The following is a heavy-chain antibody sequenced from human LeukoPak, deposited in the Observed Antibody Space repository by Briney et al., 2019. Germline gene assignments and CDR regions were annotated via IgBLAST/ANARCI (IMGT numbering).Heavy chain of an antibody. CDR2: ISYDGSNK. CDR1: GFTFSSYA. J-gene: IGHJ6*02. CDR3: ARVSTMVRRAMDV. V-gene: IGHV3-30-3*01. Sequence: GRSLRLSCAASGFTFSSYAMHWVRQAPGKGLEWVAVISYDGSNKYYADSVKGRFTISRDNSKNTLYLQMNSLRAEDTAVYYCARVSTMVRRAMDVWGQGTTVTVSS. D-gene: IGHD3-10*01.